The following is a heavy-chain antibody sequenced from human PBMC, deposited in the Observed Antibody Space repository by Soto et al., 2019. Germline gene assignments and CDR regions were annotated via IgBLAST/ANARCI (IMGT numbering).Heavy chain of an antibody. Sequence: GGSLRLSCAASGFTFSSYSMNWVRQAPGKGLEWVSSISSSSRYIYYADSVKGRFTISRDNAKNSLYLQMNSLRAEDTAVYYCARARGDSYYYGMDVWGQGTTVTVSS. CDR1: GFTFSSYS. V-gene: IGHV3-21*01. CDR3: ARARGDSYYYGMDV. CDR2: ISSSSRYI. D-gene: IGHD4-17*01. J-gene: IGHJ6*02.